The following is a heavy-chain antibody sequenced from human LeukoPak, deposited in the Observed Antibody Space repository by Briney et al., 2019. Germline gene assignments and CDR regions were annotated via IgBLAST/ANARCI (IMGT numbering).Heavy chain of an antibody. Sequence: SETLSLTCTVSAGSVNSSPYYWGWVRQPPGKGLEWIGSIHYSGNTYYNPSLKSRVTISVDTSRNQFSLKLSSVSAADRGIYYCAKHEGSYFDKSGYTFEYWGQGTLVTVSS. CDR1: AGSVNSSPYY. J-gene: IGHJ4*02. V-gene: IGHV4-39*01. CDR3: AKHEGSYFDKSGYTFEY. CDR2: IHYSGNT. D-gene: IGHD3-22*01.